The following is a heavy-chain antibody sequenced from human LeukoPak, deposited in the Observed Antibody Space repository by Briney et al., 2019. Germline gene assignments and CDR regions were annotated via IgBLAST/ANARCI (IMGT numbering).Heavy chain of an antibody. D-gene: IGHD5-12*01. CDR1: GGSISSENW. Sequence: SGTLSLTCAVSGGSISSENWWTWVRQPPGKGLEWIGEIYHSGSTNYNPSLRSRVTLSLDKSNNQFSLKVSSVTAADTAVYFCARGPFVAAHLDYWGQGTLVTVSS. CDR3: ARGPFVAAHLDY. CDR2: IYHSGST. J-gene: IGHJ4*02. V-gene: IGHV4-4*02.